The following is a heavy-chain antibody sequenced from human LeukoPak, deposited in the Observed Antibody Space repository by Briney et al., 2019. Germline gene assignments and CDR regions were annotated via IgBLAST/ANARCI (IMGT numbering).Heavy chain of an antibody. CDR2: IYYSGST. CDR1: GGSIGSSTYY. J-gene: IGHJ5*02. CDR3: AKSTTINGWFDP. Sequence: PSETLSLTCTVSGGSIGSSTYYWGWLRQPPGKGLDWIGSIYYSGSTYYNPSLKSPVTVSVHTSKDQFSLNLPSGAAADTGVYYCAKSTTINGWFDPWGQRTQVT. V-gene: IGHV4-39*01. D-gene: IGHD4-11*01.